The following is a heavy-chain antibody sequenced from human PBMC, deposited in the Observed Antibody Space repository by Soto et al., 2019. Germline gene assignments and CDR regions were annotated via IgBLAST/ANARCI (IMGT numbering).Heavy chain of an antibody. V-gene: IGHV1-18*01. J-gene: IGHJ4*02. CDR3: ATTGVDCTKGVCYDY. D-gene: IGHD2-8*01. Sequence: CTASGQRCRYSGIRWLQQDHEQGLEWMGWISPYNDNTYYAQNLQGRVTVTTDTSTSTAYMELRSLRSDDTAVYYCATTGVDCTKGVCYDYWGQGTLVTVSS. CDR2: ISPYNDNT. CDR1: GQRCRYSG.